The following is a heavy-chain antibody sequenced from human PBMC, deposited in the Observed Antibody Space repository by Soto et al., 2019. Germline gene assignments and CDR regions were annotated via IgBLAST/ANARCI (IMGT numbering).Heavy chain of an antibody. CDR1: GGSISSGGYY. D-gene: IGHD3-10*01. CDR3: ATADLYYYGSGIPYYYYMDV. CDR2: IYYSGST. J-gene: IGHJ6*03. Sequence: QVQLQESGPGLVKPSQTLSLTCTVSGGSISSGGYYWSWIRQHPGKGLEWIGYIYYSGSTYYNPSLKSRVTISVDTSKNQFSLKLSFVTAADTGVYYCATADLYYYGSGIPYYYYMDVWGKGTTVTVSS. V-gene: IGHV4-31*03.